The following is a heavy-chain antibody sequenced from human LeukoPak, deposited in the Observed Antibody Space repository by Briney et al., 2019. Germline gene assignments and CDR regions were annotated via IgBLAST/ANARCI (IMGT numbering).Heavy chain of an antibody. V-gene: IGHV4-59*01. J-gene: IGHJ6*03. D-gene: IGHD3-10*01. CDR1: GGSMSNYY. Sequence: PSETLSLTCTVSGGSMSNYYWTWIRQPPGRGLEWLGYVYYRGSTNYNPSLKSRVTISADTSENQFSLKLSSVTAADTAVYYCARVAYYYDTATYYNPAPTVSYM. CDR3: ARVAYYYDTATYYNPAPTVSYM. CDR2: VYYRGST.